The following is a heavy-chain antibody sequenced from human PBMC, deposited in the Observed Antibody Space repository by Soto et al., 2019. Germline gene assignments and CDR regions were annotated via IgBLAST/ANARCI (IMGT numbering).Heavy chain of an antibody. CDR2: IWYDGSNK. D-gene: IGHD6-6*01. J-gene: IGHJ5*02. Sequence: GSLRLSCAASGFTFSSYGMHWVRQAPGKGLEWVAVIWYDGSNKYYADSVKGRFTISRDNSKNTLYLQMNSLRAEDTAVYYCAREYSSSIGWFDPWGRGTLVTVSS. V-gene: IGHV3-33*01. CDR3: AREYSSSIGWFDP. CDR1: GFTFSSYG.